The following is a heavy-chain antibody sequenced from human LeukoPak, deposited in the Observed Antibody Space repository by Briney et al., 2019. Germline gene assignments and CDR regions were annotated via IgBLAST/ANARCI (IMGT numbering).Heavy chain of an antibody. Sequence: PGGSLRLSCAASGFSFSSYAMSWVRQAPGKGLEWVSAISGSGGSTDYADSVKGRFTISRDNSKNTLYLQMNSLRAEDTAVYYCARDLRLLFQGKDYNWFDPWGQGTLVTVSS. V-gene: IGHV3-23*01. D-gene: IGHD3-3*01. J-gene: IGHJ5*02. CDR1: GFSFSSYA. CDR3: ARDLRLLFQGKDYNWFDP. CDR2: ISGSGGST.